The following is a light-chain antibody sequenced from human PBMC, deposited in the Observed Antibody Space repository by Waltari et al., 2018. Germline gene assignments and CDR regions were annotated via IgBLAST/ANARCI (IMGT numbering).Light chain of an antibody. CDR1: QSLLHSDGKTY. CDR3: MQTTLLPLT. CDR2: EVS. J-gene: IGKJ4*01. V-gene: IGKV2D-29*01. Sequence: EIVMTQSPPSLSVTPGQTASISCKSTQSLLHSDGKTYLKWYLQKPGQPPQLLIHEVSKRFSGVSDRFSGGGSGTDFTLKISRVEADDVGLYYCMQTTLLPLTFGGGTKVEIK.